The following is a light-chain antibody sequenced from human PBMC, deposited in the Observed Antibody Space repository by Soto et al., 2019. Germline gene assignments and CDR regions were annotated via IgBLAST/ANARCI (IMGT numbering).Light chain of an antibody. V-gene: IGLV2-14*01. CDR3: SSYTSISTLVV. CDR2: EVN. Sequence: QSALTQPASVSGSPGQSITISCTGTSSDIGNYNYVSWYQQRPGKAPKLMIFEVNNRPSGVSNRFSGSKSGNTASLTISGLRAEDEADYYCSSYTSISTLVVFGGGPKVTVL. CDR1: SSDIGNYNY. J-gene: IGLJ2*01.